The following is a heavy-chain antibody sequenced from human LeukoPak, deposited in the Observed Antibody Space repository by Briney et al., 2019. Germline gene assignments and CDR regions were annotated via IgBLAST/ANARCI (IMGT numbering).Heavy chain of an antibody. CDR3: ARGANWGSPDY. CDR2: IYYSGTT. J-gene: IGHJ4*02. D-gene: IGHD7-27*01. Sequence: KPSETLSLTCTVSGGSISSDYWSWIRQSPGKGLEWIGNIYYSGTTSYNPSLKSRVTISLDTSKNQFSLKLSSVTAADTAAYYCARGANWGSPDYWGQGTLVTVSS. V-gene: IGHV4-59*01. CDR1: GGSISSDY.